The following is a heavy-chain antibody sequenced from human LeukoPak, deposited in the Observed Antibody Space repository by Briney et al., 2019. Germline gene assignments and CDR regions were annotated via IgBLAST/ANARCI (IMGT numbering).Heavy chain of an antibody. D-gene: IGHD3-22*01. CDR2: ISGSGGST. CDR1: GFTFSSYA. V-gene: IGHV3-23*01. Sequence: PGGSLRLSCAASGFTFSSYAMSWVRQAPGKGLEWVSAISGSGGSTYYADSVKGRFTISRDNSKNTLYLQMNSLRAEDTAVYYCAKVWTYYYDSSGYYYVWGQGTMVTVSS. CDR3: AKVWTYYYDSSGYYYV. J-gene: IGHJ3*01.